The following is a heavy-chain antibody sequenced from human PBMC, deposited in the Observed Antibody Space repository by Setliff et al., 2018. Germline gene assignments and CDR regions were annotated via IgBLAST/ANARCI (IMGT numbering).Heavy chain of an antibody. V-gene: IGHV4-39*07. J-gene: IGHJ3*02. CDR2: IYYSGST. CDR3: ARDQKGVVPAAMKAFDI. CDR1: GGSISSGSYY. D-gene: IGHD2-2*01. Sequence: PSETLSLTCTVSGGSISSGSYYWGWIRQPPGKGLEWIGNIYYSGSTYYNPSLKSRVTISVDTSKNQFSLKLSSVTAADTAVYYCARDQKGVVPAAMKAFDIWGQGTMVTVSS.